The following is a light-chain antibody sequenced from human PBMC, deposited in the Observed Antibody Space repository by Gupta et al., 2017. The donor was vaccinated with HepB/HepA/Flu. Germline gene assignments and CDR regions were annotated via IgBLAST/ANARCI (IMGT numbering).Light chain of an antibody. CDR2: KDK. CDR1: NIGFKN. J-gene: IGLJ2*01. CDR3: QAWDKYSVI. Sequence: SYEMTQPVSVSVAVGQTATITCGGDNIGFKNVHWYQQRPGQAPVLVIYKDKNRPSGIPERFSGSNSGNTATLTISGAQAGDEADYYCQAWDKYSVIFGGGTKLTVL. V-gene: IGLV3-9*01.